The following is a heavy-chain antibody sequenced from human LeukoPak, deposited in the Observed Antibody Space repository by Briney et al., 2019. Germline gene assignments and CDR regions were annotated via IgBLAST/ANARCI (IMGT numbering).Heavy chain of an antibody. CDR1: GGSLSGYY. V-gene: IGHV4-4*07. Sequence: PSETLSLTCTVSGGSLSGYYWSWIRQPAGKGLEWIGRIYNSESINYNPSLKSRVTMSIDTSKNQFSLKLNSVTAADTAVYYCARGRSSSYTRDLFDPWGQGVLVTVSS. D-gene: IGHD6-13*01. CDR3: ARGRSSSYTRDLFDP. J-gene: IGHJ5*02. CDR2: IYNSESI.